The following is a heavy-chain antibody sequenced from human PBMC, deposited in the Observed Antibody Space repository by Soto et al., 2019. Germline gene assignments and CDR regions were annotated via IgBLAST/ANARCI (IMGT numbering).Heavy chain of an antibody. J-gene: IGHJ4*02. V-gene: IGHV3-21*01. D-gene: IGHD2-2*01. CDR1: GFTFSSYS. CDR2: ISTSSDYI. CDR3: VAGCSDTRCDGSDF. Sequence: EVQLVESGGGMFKPGGSLRLSCAASGFTFSSYSMTWVRQAPGKGLEWVSSISTSSDYIDYADPLKGRFTISRATAKNSRDLQMNSLRAIDRAVYYCVAGCSDTRCDGSDFWGQGTLVTVSS.